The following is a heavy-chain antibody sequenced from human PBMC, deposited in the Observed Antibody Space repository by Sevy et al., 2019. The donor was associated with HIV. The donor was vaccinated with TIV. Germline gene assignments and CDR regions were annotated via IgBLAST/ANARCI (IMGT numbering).Heavy chain of an antibody. CDR3: TRAAGYYDSSGYRNYYFDY. Sequence: GGSLRLSCTASGFTFGDYAMSWFRHAPGKGLEWVGFIRSKAYGGTTEYAASVKGRFTISRDDSKSIAYLQMNSLKTEDTAVYYCTRAAGYYDSSGYRNYYFDYWGQGTLVTVSS. V-gene: IGHV3-49*03. J-gene: IGHJ4*02. D-gene: IGHD3-22*01. CDR2: IRSKAYGGTT. CDR1: GFTFGDYA.